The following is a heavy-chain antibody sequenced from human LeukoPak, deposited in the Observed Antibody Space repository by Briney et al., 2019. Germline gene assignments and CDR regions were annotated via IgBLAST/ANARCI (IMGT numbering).Heavy chain of an antibody. CDR3: ARGPLTVTRGFDP. CDR2: IYTSGST. D-gene: IGHD4-17*01. CDR1: GGSINIYY. Sequence: SETLSLTCTVSGGSINIYYWSWIRQPAGKGLEWIGRIYTSGSTNYNPSLKSRVTMSVDTSRNQFSLKLSSVTAADTAVYYCARGPLTVTRGFDPWGQGTLVTVSS. V-gene: IGHV4-4*07. J-gene: IGHJ5*02.